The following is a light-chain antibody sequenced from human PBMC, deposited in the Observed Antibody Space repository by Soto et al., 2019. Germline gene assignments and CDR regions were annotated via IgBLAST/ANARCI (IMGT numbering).Light chain of an antibody. CDR3: CSYAGGTYFEV. J-gene: IGLJ1*01. Sequence: QSALTQPPSASGSPGQSVTISCTGTRSDVGGYKYVSWYQQHAGKAPKLIIYEVNKRPSGVPDRFFGSKSGNTASLTVSGLQAEDEADYYCCSYAGGTYFEVFGTGTKLTVL. CDR2: EVN. CDR1: RSDVGGYKY. V-gene: IGLV2-8*01.